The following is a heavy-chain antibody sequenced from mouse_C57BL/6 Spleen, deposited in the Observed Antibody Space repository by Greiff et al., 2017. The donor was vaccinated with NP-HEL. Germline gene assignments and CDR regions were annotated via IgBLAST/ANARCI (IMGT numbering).Heavy chain of an antibody. D-gene: IGHD1-1*01. Sequence: VQLQQSGADLVRPWTSLSISCTASGFSFTSYGVHWVRQSPGQGLEWMGVIYSGGSSAYNAAFISSLSISKDNSKSQFFIKMNRLQADDTAIYYGAREKITTVVATDYAMGGWGKGTSVTVSS. CDR2: IYSGGSS. V-gene: IGHV2-2*01. CDR3: AREKITTVVATDYAMGG. J-gene: IGHJ4*01. CDR1: GFSFTSYG.